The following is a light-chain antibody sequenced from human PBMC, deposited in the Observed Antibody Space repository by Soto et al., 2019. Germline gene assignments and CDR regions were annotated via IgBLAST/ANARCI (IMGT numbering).Light chain of an antibody. Sequence: LTQPPSASGSPGQSVTISCTGTSSDVGGYNFVSWHQQHPGKAPKLMIYEVSKRPSGVPDRFSGSKSGNTASLTVSGLQAEDEADYYCSSYAGSSNFVFGTGTKVTVL. V-gene: IGLV2-8*01. CDR2: EVS. J-gene: IGLJ1*01. CDR3: SSYAGSSNFV. CDR1: SSDVGGYNF.